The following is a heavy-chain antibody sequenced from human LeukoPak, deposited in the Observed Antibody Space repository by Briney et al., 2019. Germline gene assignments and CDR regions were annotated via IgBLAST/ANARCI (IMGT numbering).Heavy chain of an antibody. J-gene: IGHJ4*02. V-gene: IGHV3-7*01. CDR2: IKRDGSEK. CDR1: GFTFSNAW. Sequence: GGSLRLSCAASGFTFSNAWMSWVRQAPGKGLEWVANIKRDGSEKYYVDSVKGRFTISRDNAKNSLYLQVNSLRAEDTAVYYCASNSMVRGKGTDYWGQGTLVTVSS. CDR3: ASNSMVRGKGTDY. D-gene: IGHD3-10*01.